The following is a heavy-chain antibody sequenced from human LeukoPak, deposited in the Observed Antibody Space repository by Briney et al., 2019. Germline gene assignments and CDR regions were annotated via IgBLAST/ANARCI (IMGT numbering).Heavy chain of an antibody. Sequence: SETLSLTCTVSGGSISSLYWSWIRQPAGKGLEWIGRIYSSGSTNYNPSLKSRVTMSVDTSKNQFSLRLSSVTAADTAVYYCARDPSSSSPFDSWGQGTVITVSS. CDR2: IYSSGST. J-gene: IGHJ4*02. V-gene: IGHV4-4*07. D-gene: IGHD6-6*01. CDR3: ARDPSSSSPFDS. CDR1: GGSISSLY.